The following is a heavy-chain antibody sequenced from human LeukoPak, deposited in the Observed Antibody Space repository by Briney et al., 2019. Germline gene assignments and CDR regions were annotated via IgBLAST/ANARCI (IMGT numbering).Heavy chain of an antibody. D-gene: IGHD1-1*01. CDR1: GFTFSSYA. J-gene: IGHJ4*02. CDR2: ISGSGGST. Sequence: GGSLTLSCAASGFTFSSYAMSWVRQAPGKGLEWVSGISGSGGSTYYADSVKGRFTISRDNSKNTLCLQMSSLGAEDTAVYYCARNWYSDFWGQGTLVTVSS. V-gene: IGHV3-23*01. CDR3: ARNWYSDF.